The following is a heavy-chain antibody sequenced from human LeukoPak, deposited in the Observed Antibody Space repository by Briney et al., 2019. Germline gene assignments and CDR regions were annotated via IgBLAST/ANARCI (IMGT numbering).Heavy chain of an antibody. CDR3: ARDPVFYDSSGYPGMDV. CDR2: INPNSGGT. J-gene: IGHJ6*02. CDR1: GYTFTGYY. Sequence: PWASVKVSCKASGYTFTGYYMHWMRQAPGQGLEWMGWINPNSGGTNYAQKFQGRVTMTRDTSISTAYMELSRLRSDDTAVYYCARDPVFYDSSGYPGMDVWGQGTTVTVSS. D-gene: IGHD3-22*01. V-gene: IGHV1-2*02.